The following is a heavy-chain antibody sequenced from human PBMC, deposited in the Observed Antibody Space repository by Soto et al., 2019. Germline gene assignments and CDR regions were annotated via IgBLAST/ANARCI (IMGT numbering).Heavy chain of an antibody. CDR2: IYYSGST. Sequence: SETLSLTCTVSGGSISSGGYYWSWIRQHPGKGLEWIGYIYYSGSTYYNPSLKSRVTISVDTSKNQFSLKLSSVTAADTAVYYCARGLNLGYCSSTSCRNYYYYYMDVWGKGTTVTVSS. D-gene: IGHD2-2*01. CDR1: GGSISSGGYY. J-gene: IGHJ6*03. V-gene: IGHV4-31*03. CDR3: ARGLNLGYCSSTSCRNYYYYYMDV.